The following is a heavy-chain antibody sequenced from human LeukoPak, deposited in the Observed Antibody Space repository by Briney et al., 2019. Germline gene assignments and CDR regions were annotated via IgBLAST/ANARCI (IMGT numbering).Heavy chain of an antibody. D-gene: IGHD2-15*01. CDR1: GFTFTSYA. CDR3: AKGRRDIVVVVPATPSDF. V-gene: IGHV3-23*01. J-gene: IGHJ4*02. Sequence: GGSLRLSCAASGFTFTSYAMSWVRQAPGKGLEWVSIISGGGGSTFYADSVEGRFTISRDNSKNTLYLQMNSLRAEDTAVYYCAKGRRDIVVVVPATPSDFWGQGTLVTVSS. CDR2: ISGGGGST.